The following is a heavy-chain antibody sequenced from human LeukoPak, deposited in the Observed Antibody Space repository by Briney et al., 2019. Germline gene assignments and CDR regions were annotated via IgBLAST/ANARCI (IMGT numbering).Heavy chain of an antibody. D-gene: IGHD3-22*01. J-gene: IGHJ5*02. CDR2: IYYSGST. CDR1: GGSISSGGYY. CDR3: ARAPITMIVVGTFDP. V-gene: IGHV4-31*03. Sequence: TSETLSLTCIVSGGSISSGGYYWSWIRQRPGKGLEWIGYIYYSGSTYYNPSLKSRGTISVDMSKNQFSLKLSSVTAADTAVYYCARAPITMIVVGTFDPWGQGTLVTVSS.